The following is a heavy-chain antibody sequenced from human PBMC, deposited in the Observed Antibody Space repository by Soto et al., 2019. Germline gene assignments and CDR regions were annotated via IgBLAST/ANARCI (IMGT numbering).Heavy chain of an antibody. CDR3: AKGFIVAATTPEFDY. J-gene: IGHJ4*02. CDR2: VTDSGGKT. Sequence: EEQLLESGGRLVQPGGSLRLSCAASGFTFTTYAMSWVRQAPGKGLEWVSAVTDSGGKTYYADSVKGRFTISRDNSNKTLYLQMNSLRAEDTAVYYCAKGFIVAATTPEFDYWGQGTLVTVSS. CDR1: GFTFTTYA. D-gene: IGHD1-26*01. V-gene: IGHV3-23*01.